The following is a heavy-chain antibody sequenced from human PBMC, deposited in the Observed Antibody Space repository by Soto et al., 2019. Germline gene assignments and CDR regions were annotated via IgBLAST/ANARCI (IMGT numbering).Heavy chain of an antibody. D-gene: IGHD6-13*01. Sequence: SETLSLTCTVSGGSISSGGYYWSWIRQHPGKGLEWIGYIYYSGSTYYNPSLKSRVTISVDTSKNQFSLKLSSVTAADTAVYYCARETDSSSSNSSGSNFDYWGQGTLVTVSS. J-gene: IGHJ4*02. CDR1: GGSISSGGYY. CDR3: ARETDSSSSNSSGSNFDY. V-gene: IGHV4-31*03. CDR2: IYYSGST.